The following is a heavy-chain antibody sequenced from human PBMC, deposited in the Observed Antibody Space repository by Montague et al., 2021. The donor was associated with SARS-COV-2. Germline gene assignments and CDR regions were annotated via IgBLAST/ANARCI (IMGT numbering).Heavy chain of an antibody. J-gene: IGHJ4*02. CDR1: GFTFSSYW. CDR2: INSDGSST. V-gene: IGHV3-74*01. Sequence: SLRLSFSASGFTFSSYWMHWVRQAPGKGLVWVSRINSDGSSTSYADSVKGRFTISRDNAKNTLYLQMNSLRAEDTAVYYCVRDRGTQYGDFPYDYWGQGTLVTVSS. CDR3: VRDRGTQYGDFPYDY. D-gene: IGHD4-17*01.